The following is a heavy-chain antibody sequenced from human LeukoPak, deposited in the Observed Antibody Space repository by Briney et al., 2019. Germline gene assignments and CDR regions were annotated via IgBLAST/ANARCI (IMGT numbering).Heavy chain of an antibody. CDR2: IWYDGGNT. D-gene: IGHD3-10*01. CDR1: GFTFSRNG. Sequence: PGTSLRLSCAASGFTFSRNGMHWVRQAPGKGLEWVALIWYDGGNTKYADSVKGRFTISRDNSVNMLYLQMNSLRAEDTAVYYCAREDNSGRRFFDYWGQGTLVTVSS. CDR3: AREDNSGRRFFDY. J-gene: IGHJ4*02. V-gene: IGHV3-33*01.